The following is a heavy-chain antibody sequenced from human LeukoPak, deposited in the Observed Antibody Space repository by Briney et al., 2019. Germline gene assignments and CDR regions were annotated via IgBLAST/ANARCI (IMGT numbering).Heavy chain of an antibody. CDR1: GGSFSGYY. V-gene: IGHV4-34*01. CDR2: INHSGST. Sequence: SETLSLTCAVYGGSFSGYYWSWIRQPPGKGLEWIGEINHSGSTNYNPSLKSRVTISVDTSKNQFSLELSSVTAADTAVYYCARGKRGWFDPWGQGTLVTVSS. J-gene: IGHJ5*02. CDR3: ARGKRGWFDP.